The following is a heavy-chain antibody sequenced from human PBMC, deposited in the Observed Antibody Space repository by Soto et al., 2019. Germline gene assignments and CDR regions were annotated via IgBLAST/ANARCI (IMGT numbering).Heavy chain of an antibody. V-gene: IGHV4-4*02. Sequence: LETLSLTCAVSGGSISSSNWWSWVRQPPGKGLEWIGEIYHSGSTNYNPSLKSRVTISVDKSKNQFSLNLSSVTAADTAVYYCARIAVAGTRFDYWGQGTLVTVSS. CDR1: GGSISSSNW. D-gene: IGHD6-19*01. CDR2: IYHSGST. CDR3: ARIAVAGTRFDY. J-gene: IGHJ4*02.